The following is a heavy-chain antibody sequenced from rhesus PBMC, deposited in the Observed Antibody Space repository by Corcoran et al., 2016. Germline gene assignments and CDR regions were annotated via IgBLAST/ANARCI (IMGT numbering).Heavy chain of an antibody. CDR3: AKDGYSSGWYGPFDY. D-gene: IGHD6-31*01. V-gene: IGHV3-8*01. J-gene: IGHJ4*01. CDR2: ISTGGAST. Sequence: EVHLVESGGGLVQPGGSLRLPCTCSGFTFSSYNMYVVRQAPGRGLEGESAISTGGASTWYTDSVKGRFTISKENARNTLYLQMDSLRAEDTAVNYCAKDGYSSGWYGPFDYWGQGVLVTVSS. CDR1: GFTFSSYN.